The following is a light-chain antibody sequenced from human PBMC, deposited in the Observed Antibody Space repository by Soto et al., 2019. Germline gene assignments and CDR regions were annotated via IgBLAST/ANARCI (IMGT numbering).Light chain of an antibody. J-gene: IGKJ3*01. Sequence: DIVLTQSPGTLSLSPGERATLSCRASQGVSANHLTWYQQKPGQAPRLLMCGASTRATGIPDRFSGSGSGTDFTLTISRLEPEDFAVSFCQQYSRSPFTLGPGTKVDLK. CDR3: QQYSRSPFT. CDR2: GAS. CDR1: QGVSANH. V-gene: IGKV3-20*01.